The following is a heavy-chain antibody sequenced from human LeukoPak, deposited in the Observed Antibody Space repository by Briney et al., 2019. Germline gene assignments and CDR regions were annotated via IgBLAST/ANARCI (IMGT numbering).Heavy chain of an antibody. CDR1: GFTFSAYW. CDR2: INNDGTTT. D-gene: IGHD3-10*01. J-gene: IGHJ3*02. V-gene: IGHV3-74*01. Sequence: GGSLRLSCTTSGFTFSAYWMHWVRQAPGKGPVWVSRINNDGTTTTYADSVKGRFTISRDNAKNTLFLQMNSLRAEDTAVYYCARSGITMVGGASIGLLTFDIWGQGTMVTVSS. CDR3: ARSGITMVGGASIGLLTFDI.